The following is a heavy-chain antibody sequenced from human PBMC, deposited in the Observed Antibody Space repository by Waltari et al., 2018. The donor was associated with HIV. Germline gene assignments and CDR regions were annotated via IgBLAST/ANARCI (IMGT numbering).Heavy chain of an antibody. CDR3: ARRAFQGGSLTD. V-gene: IGHV3-9*01. J-gene: IGHJ4*02. D-gene: IGHD3-16*01. CDR1: GFTFADYA. Sequence: EVKLVESGGGLVQPGRSLRLSCEVSGFTFADYAMHWVRQAPGKGLEWVSSVSWNSVVIGYADSVKGRFTISRDNAKNSLYLQMNSLRSEDTAFYYCARRAFQGGSLTDWGQGTLVTVSS. CDR2: VSWNSVVI.